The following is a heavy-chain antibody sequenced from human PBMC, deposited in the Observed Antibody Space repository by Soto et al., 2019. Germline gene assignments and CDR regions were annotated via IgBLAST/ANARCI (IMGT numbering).Heavy chain of an antibody. CDR1: GGTFSSYA. D-gene: IGHD6-19*01. CDR2: IIPIFGTA. V-gene: IGHV1-69*06. CDR3: ARGISDSSGLPYYFDY. Sequence: QVQLVQSGAEVKKPGSSVKVSCKASGGTFSSYAISWVRQAHGQGLEWMGGIIPIFGTANYAQKFQGRVTITADKSTSTAYMELSSLRSEDTAVYYCARGISDSSGLPYYFDYWGQGTLVTVSS. J-gene: IGHJ4*02.